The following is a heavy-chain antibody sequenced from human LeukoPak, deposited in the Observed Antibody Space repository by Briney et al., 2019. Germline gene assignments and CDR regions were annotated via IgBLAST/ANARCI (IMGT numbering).Heavy chain of an antibody. V-gene: IGHV3-21*01. CDR2: ISSSNNYI. J-gene: IGHJ4*02. D-gene: IGHD1-14*01. Sequence: GGSLRLSCAASGFTFSSYSMNWVRQAPGKGLEWVSSISSSNNYIYYADSVKGRFTISRDNAKNSLSLQMNSLIAEDTAVYYCARESLYSETVDYWGQGTLVTVSS. CDR3: ARESLYSETVDY. CDR1: GFTFSSYS.